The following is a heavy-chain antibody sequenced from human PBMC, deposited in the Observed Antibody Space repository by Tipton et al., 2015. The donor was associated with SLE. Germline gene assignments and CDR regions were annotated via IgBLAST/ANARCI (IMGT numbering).Heavy chain of an antibody. CDR3: ARDSPLLWFGELHDAFDI. CDR1: GGSISSSSYY. D-gene: IGHD3-10*01. CDR2: IYYSGST. J-gene: IGHJ3*02. V-gene: IGHV4-39*07. Sequence: TLSLTCTVSGGSISSSSYYWGWIRQPPGKGLEWIGSIYYSGSTYYNPSLKSRVTISVDKSKNQFSLKLSSVTAADTAVYYCARDSPLLWFGELHDAFDIWGQGTMVTVSS.